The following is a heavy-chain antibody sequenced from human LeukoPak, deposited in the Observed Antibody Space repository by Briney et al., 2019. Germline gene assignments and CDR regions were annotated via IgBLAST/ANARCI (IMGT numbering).Heavy chain of an antibody. CDR3: ARDQEGFDY. CDR2: IYPRDGST. V-gene: IGHV1-46*01. J-gene: IGHJ4*02. CDR1: GYTFTNNY. Sequence: ASVKVSCKASGYTFTNNYLHWVRQAPGQGLEWMGMIYPRDGSTSYAQNFQGRVTVTRDTSTTTVHMELRGPRSEDTAVYYCARDQEGFDYWGQGTVVTVSS.